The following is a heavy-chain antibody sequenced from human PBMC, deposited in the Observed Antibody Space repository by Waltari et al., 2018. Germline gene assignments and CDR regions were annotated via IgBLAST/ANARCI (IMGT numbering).Heavy chain of an antibody. J-gene: IGHJ6*03. CDR3: ARSDLGTYYYYYMDV. D-gene: IGHD1-1*01. CDR2: SIPIFGTA. CDR1: GGTFSSYA. V-gene: IGHV1-69*01. Sequence: QVQLVQSGAEVKKPGSSVKVSCKASGGTFSSYAISWVRQAPGQGLEWMGGSIPIFGTANYAQKFQGRVTITADESTSTAYMELSSLRSEDTAVYYCARSDLGTYYYYYMDVWGKGTTVTVSS.